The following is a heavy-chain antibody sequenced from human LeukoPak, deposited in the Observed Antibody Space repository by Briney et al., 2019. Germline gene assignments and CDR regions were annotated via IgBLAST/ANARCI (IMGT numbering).Heavy chain of an antibody. J-gene: IGHJ2*01. D-gene: IGHD2-2*01. CDR1: GGSFSGYY. CDR2: NNHSGST. Sequence: SETLSLTCAVYGGSFSGYYWSWIRQPPGKGLEWLGENNHSGSTNYNPSLKSRVTISVDTSKNQFSLKLSSVTAADTAVYYCARGGGYCSSTSCHWYFDLWGRGTLVTVPS. V-gene: IGHV4-34*01. CDR3: ARGGGYCSSTSCHWYFDL.